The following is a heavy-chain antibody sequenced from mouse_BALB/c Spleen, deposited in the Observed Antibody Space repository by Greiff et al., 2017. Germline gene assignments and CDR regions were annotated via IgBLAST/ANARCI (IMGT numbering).Heavy chain of an antibody. J-gene: IGHJ2*01. CDR2: IDPSDSET. CDR3: ARSGDYGYYFDY. V-gene: IGHV1-69*02. Sequence: VQLQQPGAELVKPGAPVKLSCKASGYTFTSYWMNWVKQRPGRGLEWIGRIDPSDSETHYNQKFKDKATLTVDKSSSTAYIQLSSLTSEDSAVYYCARSGDYGYYFDYWGQGTTLTVSS. D-gene: IGHD2-4*01. CDR1: GYTFTSYW.